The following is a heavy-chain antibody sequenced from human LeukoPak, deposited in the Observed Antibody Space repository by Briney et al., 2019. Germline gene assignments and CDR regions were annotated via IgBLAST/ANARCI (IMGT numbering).Heavy chain of an antibody. V-gene: IGHV3-30*03. CDR2: ISYDGSNK. Sequence: AGSLRLSCAASGFTFSTYGMHWVRQAPGKGLEWVAVISYDGSNKYDADSVRGRFAISRDNSKNILYLQMNSLRAEDTAVYYCARDRGYSNADYWGQGTLVTVSS. CDR1: GFTFSTYG. CDR3: ARDRGYSNADY. D-gene: IGHD5-18*01. J-gene: IGHJ4*02.